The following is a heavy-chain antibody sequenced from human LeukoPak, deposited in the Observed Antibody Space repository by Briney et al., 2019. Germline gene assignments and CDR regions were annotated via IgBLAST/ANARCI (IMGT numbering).Heavy chain of an antibody. CDR2: IYTSGST. J-gene: IGHJ6*03. CDR1: GGSISSGSYY. Sequence: PSETLSLTCTVSGGSISSGSYYWSWIRQPAGKGLEWIGRIYTSGSTYYNPSLKSRVTISVDTSKNQFSLKLSSVTAADTAVYYCARSVDIVATVYYYYYYYMDVWGKGTTVTVSS. D-gene: IGHD5-12*01. CDR3: ARSVDIVATVYYYYYYYMDV. V-gene: IGHV4-61*02.